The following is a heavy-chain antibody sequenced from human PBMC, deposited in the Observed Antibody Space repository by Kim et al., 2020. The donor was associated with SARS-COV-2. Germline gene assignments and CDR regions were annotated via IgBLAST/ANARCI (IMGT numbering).Heavy chain of an antibody. Sequence: ADSGNGLFTISRDNSKNTLYLQMNSRRAEDTAVYYCARDRLGEYGMDVWGQGTTVTVSS. V-gene: IGHV3-30*07. D-gene: IGHD3-16*01. CDR3: ARDRLGEYGMDV. J-gene: IGHJ6*02.